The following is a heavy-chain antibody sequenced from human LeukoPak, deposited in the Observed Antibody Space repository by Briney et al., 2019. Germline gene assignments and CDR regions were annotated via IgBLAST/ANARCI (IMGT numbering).Heavy chain of an antibody. J-gene: IGHJ4*02. D-gene: IGHD5-18*01. CDR2: IYYSGST. Sequence: SETLSLTCTLAGGSISSYYWIWIRKPPGKELEWIGYIYYSGSTNYNPSLKSRVTISVDTSKNQFSLKLSSVTAADTAVYYCARVQRGYSLDYWGQGTLVTVSS. CDR1: GGSISSYY. CDR3: ARVQRGYSLDY. V-gene: IGHV4-59*12.